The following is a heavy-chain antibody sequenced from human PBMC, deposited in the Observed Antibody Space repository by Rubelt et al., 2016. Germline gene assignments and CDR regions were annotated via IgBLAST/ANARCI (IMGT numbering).Heavy chain of an antibody. J-gene: IGHJ6*02. CDR3: V. Sequence: QVQLQQWGAGLLKPSETLSLTCAVYGGSFSGYYWSWIRQPPGKGLEWIGEINHSGSTNYNPSLKSRVTISVTAADTAVFYCARGEFYYDNNHGMDVWGQGTTVTVSS. V-gene: IGHV4-34*01. CDR2: INHSGST. D-gene: IGHD3-22*01. CDR1: GGSFSGYY.